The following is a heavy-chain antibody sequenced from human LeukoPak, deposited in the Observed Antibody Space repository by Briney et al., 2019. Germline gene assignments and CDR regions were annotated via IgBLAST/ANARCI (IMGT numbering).Heavy chain of an antibody. J-gene: IGHJ4*02. D-gene: IGHD1-26*01. CDR2: IIPIFGTA. CDR3: ARGVGATDHFDY. CDR1: GGTFISYA. V-gene: IGHV1-69*13. Sequence: ASVKVSCKASGGTFISYAISWVRQAPGQGLEWMGGIIPIFGTANYAQKFQGRVTITADESTSTAYMELSSLRSEDTAVYYCARGVGATDHFDYWGQGTLVTVSS.